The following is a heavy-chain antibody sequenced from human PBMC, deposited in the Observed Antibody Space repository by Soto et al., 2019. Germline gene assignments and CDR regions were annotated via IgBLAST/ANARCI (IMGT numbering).Heavy chain of an antibody. CDR1: GGTFSSYA. Sequence: VASVKVSCKASGGTFSSYAISWVRQAPGQGLEWMGGIIPIFGTANYAQKFQGRVTITADKSTSTAYMELSSLRSEDTAVYYCAGGPDYYGSGSPTYFDYWGQGTLVTVSS. J-gene: IGHJ4*02. CDR2: IIPIFGTA. V-gene: IGHV1-69*06. CDR3: AGGPDYYGSGSPTYFDY. D-gene: IGHD3-10*01.